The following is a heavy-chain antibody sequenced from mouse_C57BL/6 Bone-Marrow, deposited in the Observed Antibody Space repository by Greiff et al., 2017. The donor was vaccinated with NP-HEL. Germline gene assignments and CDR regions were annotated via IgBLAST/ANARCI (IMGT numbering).Heavy chain of an antibody. D-gene: IGHD3-2*02. CDR3: ARLSSGYGGLFAY. CDR2: INPNNGGT. CDR1: GYTFTDYN. V-gene: IGHV1-22*01. Sequence: VQLQQPGPELVKPGASVKMSCKASGYTFTDYNMHWVKQSHGKSLEWIGYINPNNGGTSYNQKFKGKATLTVNKSSSTAYMELRSLTSEDSAVYYCARLSSGYGGLFAYWGQGTLVTVSA. J-gene: IGHJ3*01.